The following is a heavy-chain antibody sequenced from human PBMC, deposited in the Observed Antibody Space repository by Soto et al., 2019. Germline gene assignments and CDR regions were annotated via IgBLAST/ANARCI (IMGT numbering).Heavy chain of an antibody. J-gene: IGHJ6*02. CDR1: GYTFTGYY. D-gene: IGHD3-3*01. V-gene: IGHV1-2*02. Sequence: ASVKVSCKASGYTFTGYYMHWVRQAPGQGLEWMGWINPNSGGTNYAQKFQGRVTMTRDTSISTAYMELSRLRSDDTAVYYRAREGVTTIFGVVIIRGMDVWGQGTTVTVSS. CDR3: AREGVTTIFGVVIIRGMDV. CDR2: INPNSGGT.